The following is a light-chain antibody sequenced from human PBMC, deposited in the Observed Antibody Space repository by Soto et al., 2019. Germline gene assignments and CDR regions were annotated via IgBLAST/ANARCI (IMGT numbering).Light chain of an antibody. J-gene: IGKJ4*01. CDR3: QQRSNWPLT. CDR1: QSVISN. CDR2: DAS. Sequence: IFVTQSPAILSVSPGESFTLSFRASQSVISNLAWYQQKLGQAPRLLIYDASNRATGIPARFSGSGSGTDFTLTISSLEPEDFAVYYCQQRSNWPLTFGGGTKVDIK. V-gene: IGKV3-11*01.